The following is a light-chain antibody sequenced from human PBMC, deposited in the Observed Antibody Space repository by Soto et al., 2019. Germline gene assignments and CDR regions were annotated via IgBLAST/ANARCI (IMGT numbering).Light chain of an antibody. CDR2: AAS. J-gene: IGKJ3*01. Sequence: DIQMTQSPSSLSASVGDSVTITCRASQSISNYLNWYQQKPGKAPKLLVYAASSLQSGVPSRFSGSGSGTEFTLTISSLQPEDFATYYCLESYSTPFTFGPGTKVDIK. V-gene: IGKV1-39*01. CDR3: LESYSTPFT. CDR1: QSISNY.